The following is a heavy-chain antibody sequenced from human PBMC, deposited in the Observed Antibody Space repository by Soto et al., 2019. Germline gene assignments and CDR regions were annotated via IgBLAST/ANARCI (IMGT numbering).Heavy chain of an antibody. D-gene: IGHD1-1*01. V-gene: IGHV3-33*08. CDR1: GFTFSKYA. Sequence: HPGGCLRLSCAASGFTFSKYAMSWVRQAPGKGLDWVAEIRYDGINTYYTDSVKGRFTISRDNLKDMVYLQMDSLRAEDTAVYYCARDGQQLAPYAMDVWGQGTTVTVSS. J-gene: IGHJ6*02. CDR3: ARDGQQLAPYAMDV. CDR2: IRYDGINT.